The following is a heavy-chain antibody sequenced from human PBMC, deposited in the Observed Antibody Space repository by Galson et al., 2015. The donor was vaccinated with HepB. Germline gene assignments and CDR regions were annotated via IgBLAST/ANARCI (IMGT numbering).Heavy chain of an antibody. CDR2: ISYDGSNK. D-gene: IGHD3-10*01. CDR1: GFTFSSYA. CDR3: ARSRLTMVRGVMYLPGY. J-gene: IGHJ4*02. Sequence: SLRLSCAASGFTFSSYAMHWVRQAPGKGLEWVAVISYDGSNKYYADSVKGRFTISRDNSKNTLYLQMNSLRAEDTAVYYCARSRLTMVRGVMYLPGYWGQGTLVTVSS. V-gene: IGHV3-30-3*01.